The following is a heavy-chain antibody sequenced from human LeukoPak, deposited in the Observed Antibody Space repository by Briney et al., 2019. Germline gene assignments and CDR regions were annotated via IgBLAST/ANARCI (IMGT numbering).Heavy chain of an antibody. CDR3: ARILVVVITTLHRAFDI. D-gene: IGHD3-22*01. Sequence: GGSLRLSCAASGFTFNNYAMSWVRQAPGKGLEWVSSISGTGGSTYYANSVKGRFTISRDNSKNTLYLQMNSLRAEDTAVYYCARILVVVITTLHRAFDIWGQGTMVTVSS. CDR2: ISGTGGST. CDR1: GFTFNNYA. V-gene: IGHV3-23*01. J-gene: IGHJ3*02.